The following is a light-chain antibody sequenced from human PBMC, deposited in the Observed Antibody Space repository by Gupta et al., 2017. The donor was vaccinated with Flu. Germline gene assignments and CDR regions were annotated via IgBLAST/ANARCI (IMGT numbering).Light chain of an antibody. CDR3: QRYDSLWT. CDR2: QAS. Sequence: DIQITQSPSTLSASVGDRVTITCRASQSISKWLAWYQQRPGKVPKLLIYQASRLESGVQSRFSGSXSGTEFTLTISSLQPDDVATYYCQRYDSLWTFGXGTRVEIK. J-gene: IGKJ1*01. V-gene: IGKV1-5*03. CDR1: QSISKW.